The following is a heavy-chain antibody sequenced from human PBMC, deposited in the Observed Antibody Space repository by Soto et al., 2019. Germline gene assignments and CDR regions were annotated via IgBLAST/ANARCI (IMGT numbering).Heavy chain of an antibody. CDR1: GYTFTRCY. CDR3: ARARYYYDSSGYYLPYFDY. V-gene: IGHV1-46*01. J-gene: IGHJ4*02. D-gene: IGHD3-22*01. Sequence: ASVKVSCKASGYTFTRCYMHWVRQAPGQGLEWMGIINPSGGSTSYAQKFQGRVTMTRDTSTSTVYMELSSLRSEDTAVYYCARARYYYDSSGYYLPYFDYWGQGNMVTVSS. CDR2: INPSGGST.